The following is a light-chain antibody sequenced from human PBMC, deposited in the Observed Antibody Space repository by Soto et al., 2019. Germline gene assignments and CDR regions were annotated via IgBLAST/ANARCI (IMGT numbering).Light chain of an antibody. Sequence: DIQMTQSPSSVSASVGDRVTITCRASQSISRWLAWYQQKPGKAPKVLIWDASSLQRGVPSRFSGSGSGTEFTLTINSLQPDDFATYYCQQYNDYSTWTFGQGTKVDIK. CDR2: DAS. V-gene: IGKV1-5*01. J-gene: IGKJ1*01. CDR1: QSISRW. CDR3: QQYNDYSTWT.